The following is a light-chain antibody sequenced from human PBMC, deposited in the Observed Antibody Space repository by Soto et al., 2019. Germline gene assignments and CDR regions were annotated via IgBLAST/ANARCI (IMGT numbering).Light chain of an antibody. CDR2: DVS. CDR1: SSDVGGYDY. Sequence: QSVLTQPASVSGSPGQSITISCTGTSSDVGGYDYVSWYQQHPGKVPKLMIYDVSSRPSGVSNRFSGSKSGNTASLTISGLQAEDEADYYCSSYASSSTLVFGGGTKLTV. V-gene: IGLV2-14*01. J-gene: IGLJ2*01. CDR3: SSYASSSTLV.